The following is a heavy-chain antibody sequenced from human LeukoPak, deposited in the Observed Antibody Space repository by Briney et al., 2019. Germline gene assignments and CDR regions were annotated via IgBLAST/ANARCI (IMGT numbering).Heavy chain of an antibody. J-gene: IGHJ4*02. D-gene: IGHD4-17*01. Sequence: GGSLRLSCAASGFTFSSYAMSWVRQAPGKGLEWVSSISGSGGSIYNADSVKGRFTISRDNSKNTLYLQMNSLRAEDTAVYYCALRHDAEDYGDYPYYFDYWGQGTLVTVSS. CDR2: ISGSGGSI. V-gene: IGHV3-23*01. CDR1: GFTFSSYA. CDR3: ALRHDAEDYGDYPYYFDY.